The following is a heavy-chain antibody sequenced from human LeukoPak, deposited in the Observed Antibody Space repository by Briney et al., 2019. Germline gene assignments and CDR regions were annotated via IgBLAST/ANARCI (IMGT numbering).Heavy chain of an antibody. CDR1: GFTISSYW. CDR2: ISYDGSNK. CDR3: AKGCRSSSHPGAFDI. Sequence: GGSLRLSCAASGFTISSYWMNWVRQAPGKGLEWVAVISYDGSNKYYADSVKGRFTISRDNSKNTLYLQMNSLRAEDTAVYYCAKGCRSSSHPGAFDIWGQGTMVTVSS. J-gene: IGHJ3*02. D-gene: IGHD6-13*01. V-gene: IGHV3-30*18.